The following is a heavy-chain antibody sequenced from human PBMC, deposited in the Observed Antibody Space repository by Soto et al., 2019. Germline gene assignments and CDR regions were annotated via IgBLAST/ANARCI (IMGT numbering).Heavy chain of an antibody. V-gene: IGHV3-21*06. J-gene: IGHJ5*02. D-gene: IGHD4-17*01. CDR3: ATDSLYSTTWYDYCDL. CDR1: GFIFTNYG. Sequence: EGQLVESGGGLVKPGGSLRLSWAASGFIFTNYGMHWVRQAPGKGLEWVASISRTGDDVLYADSVKGRFSISRDNAKNSLSLQMSSLRVEDTSVYYCATDSLYSTTWYDYCDLWGQGTLVTVSS. CDR2: ISRTGDDV.